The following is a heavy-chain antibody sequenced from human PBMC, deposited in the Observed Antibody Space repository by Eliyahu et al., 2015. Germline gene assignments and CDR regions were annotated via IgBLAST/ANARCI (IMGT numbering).Heavy chain of an antibody. CDR1: GCSISSGGYY. D-gene: IGHD3-10*01. V-gene: IGHV4-31*03. CDR3: ARVYPSRFGGIYYFDY. J-gene: IGHJ4*02. Sequence: VQLQESGPGLVKPSQTLSLTCTVSGCSISSGGYYWSWXRQXPGKGLEXIWYIYYSGSTYYNPSXKSRVTISVXTSKNQFSLKLSSVTAADTAVYYCARVYPSRFGGIYYFDYWGQGTLVTVSS. CDR2: IYYSGST.